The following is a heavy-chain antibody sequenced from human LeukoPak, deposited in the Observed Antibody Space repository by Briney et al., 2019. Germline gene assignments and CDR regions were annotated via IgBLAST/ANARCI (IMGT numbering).Heavy chain of an antibody. CDR1: GYSFTSYW. D-gene: IGHD3-10*01. CDR2: IYPGDSAT. V-gene: IGHV5-51*01. CDR3: ARLPDYYGSGSYPDY. J-gene: IGHJ4*02. Sequence: GESLKISCKGSGYSFTSYWIGWVRQMPGKGLEWLGIIYPGDSATRYSPSFQGQVTISADKSISTAYLQWSGLKASDTAMYYCARLPDYYGSGSYPDYWGQGTLVTVSS.